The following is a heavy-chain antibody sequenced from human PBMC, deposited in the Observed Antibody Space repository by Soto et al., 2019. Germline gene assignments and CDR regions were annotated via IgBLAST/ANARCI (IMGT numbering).Heavy chain of an antibody. V-gene: IGHV3-23*01. J-gene: IGHJ4*02. D-gene: IGHD6-13*01. Sequence: GGSLRLSCAASGFAFNNYAMSWVRQAPGKGLEWVSSISGSGSSTYYADSVKGRFTISRDNSKNTLYLQLNTLRAEDTAVYYCAKDQPGVAARFDYWGQGTLVTVSS. CDR2: ISGSGSST. CDR3: AKDQPGVAARFDY. CDR1: GFAFNNYA.